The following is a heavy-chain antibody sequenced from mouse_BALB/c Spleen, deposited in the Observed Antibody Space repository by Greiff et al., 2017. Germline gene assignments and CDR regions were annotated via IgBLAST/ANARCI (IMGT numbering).Heavy chain of an antibody. J-gene: IGHJ4*01. CDR1: GFTFSSYA. CDR2: ISSGGSYT. V-gene: IGHV5-9-3*01. CDR3: ARRDWDHAMDY. Sequence: EVQGVESGGGLVKPGGSLKLSCAASGFTFSSYAMSWVRQTPEKRLEWVATISSGGSYTYYPDSVKGRFTISRDNAKNTLYLQMSSLRSEDTAMYYCARRDWDHAMDYWGQGTSVTVSS. D-gene: IGHD4-1*01.